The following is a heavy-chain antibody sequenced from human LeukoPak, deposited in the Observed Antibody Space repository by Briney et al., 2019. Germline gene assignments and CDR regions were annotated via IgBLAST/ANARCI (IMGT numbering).Heavy chain of an antibody. V-gene: IGHV3-30-3*01. CDR3: ARGRAGIAAAGFDY. D-gene: IGHD6-13*01. CDR2: ISFDGGNK. CDR1: GFTFSMSA. J-gene: IGHJ4*02. Sequence: GRSLRLSCATSGFTFSMSAMHWVRLAPGKGLDWVAVISFDGGNKFYADSVKGRFTISRDNSKNTLYLQMNSLGLDDTAVYFCARGRAGIAAAGFDYWGQGTLVTVSS.